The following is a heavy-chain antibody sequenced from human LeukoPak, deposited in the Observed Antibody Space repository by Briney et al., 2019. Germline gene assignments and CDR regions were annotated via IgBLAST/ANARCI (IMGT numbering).Heavy chain of an antibody. CDR3: ASVEEGTVLWFDP. D-gene: IGHD4-17*01. J-gene: IGHJ5*02. V-gene: IGHV3-66*01. Sequence: GGSLRLSCAASGFTVSSNYMSWVRQAPGKGLEWVSVIYSGGSTYYADSVKGRFTISRDNSKNTLYLQMNSLRAEDTAVYYCASVEEGTVLWFDPWGQGTLVTVSS. CDR2: IYSGGST. CDR1: GFTVSSNY.